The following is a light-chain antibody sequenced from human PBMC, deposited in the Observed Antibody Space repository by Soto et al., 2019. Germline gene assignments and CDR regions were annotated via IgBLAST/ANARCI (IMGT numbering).Light chain of an antibody. Sequence: DIQMTQSPSTLSASVGDRVIITCRASQSISSWLAWYQQKPGKAPKLLIYKASSLESGVPLRFSGSGSGTEFTLTISSLQPDDFATYYCQQFNSYSGLTFGGGTKVEIK. J-gene: IGKJ4*01. CDR1: QSISSW. CDR2: KAS. V-gene: IGKV1-5*03. CDR3: QQFNSYSGLT.